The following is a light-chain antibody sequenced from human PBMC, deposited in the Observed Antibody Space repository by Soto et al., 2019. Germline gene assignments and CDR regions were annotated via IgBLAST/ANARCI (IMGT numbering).Light chain of an antibody. CDR1: QDISNY. J-gene: IGKJ4*01. Sequence: DIQMTQSPSSLSASVGDRVTITCQASQDISNYLNWSQQKPGKAPKLLIYDASNLETGVPSRFSGSGSGTDFTFTISSLQPEDIATYYCQQYDNLLLTFGGGTKVDIK. CDR2: DAS. CDR3: QQYDNLLLT. V-gene: IGKV1-33*01.